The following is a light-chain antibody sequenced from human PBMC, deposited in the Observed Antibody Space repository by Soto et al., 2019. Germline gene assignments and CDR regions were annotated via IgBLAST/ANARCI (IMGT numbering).Light chain of an antibody. Sequence: DMQVSEPPTSLSASVGDRFSITCRASQSIGTYLHWYQQKAGKAPKLLIYAASNLQSGVPSRFSGSGSGTDFTLTMNSLQPEDFATYYCQQANSFPITFAQGTRLEI. CDR3: QQANSFPIT. CDR2: AAS. V-gene: IGKV1-39*01. CDR1: QSIGTY. J-gene: IGKJ5*01.